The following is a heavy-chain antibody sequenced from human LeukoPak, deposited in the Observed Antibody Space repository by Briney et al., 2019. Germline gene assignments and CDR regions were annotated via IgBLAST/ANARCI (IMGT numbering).Heavy chain of an antibody. CDR1: GFTFSSYS. CDR3: ARDCPYGDYVDY. Sequence: GGSLRLSRAASGFTFSSYSMNWVRQAPGKGLEWVSSITSSGRYIYYADSVKGRFTISRDNAKNSLYLLMNSLRAEDTAVYYCARDCPYGDYVDYWGQGTLVTVSS. D-gene: IGHD4-17*01. CDR2: ITSSGRYI. J-gene: IGHJ4*02. V-gene: IGHV3-21*01.